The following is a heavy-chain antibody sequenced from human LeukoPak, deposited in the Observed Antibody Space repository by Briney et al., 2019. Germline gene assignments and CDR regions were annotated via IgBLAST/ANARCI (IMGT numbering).Heavy chain of an antibody. CDR3: ARGGTMVRGVNPLGDYGMGV. Sequence: ASVKVSCKASGYTFANYDVNWVRQATGEGLEYMGWMNPNSGNTGFAQKFQGRVTMTRDTSISTAYMELRSLRSEDTAVYYCARGGTMVRGVNPLGDYGMGVWGQGTTVTVSS. J-gene: IGHJ6*02. V-gene: IGHV1-8*02. CDR2: MNPNSGNT. CDR1: GYTFANYD. D-gene: IGHD3-10*01.